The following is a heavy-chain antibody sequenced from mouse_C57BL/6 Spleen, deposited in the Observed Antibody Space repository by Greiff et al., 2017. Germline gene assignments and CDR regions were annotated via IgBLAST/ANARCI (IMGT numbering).Heavy chain of an antibody. V-gene: IGHV1-81*01. CDR1: GYTFTSYG. D-gene: IGHD1-1*01. CDR2: IYPRSGNT. Sequence: QVQLKQSGAELARPGASVKLSCKASGYTFTSYGISWVKQRTGQGLEWIGEIYPRSGNTYYNEKFKGKATLTADKSSSTAYMELRSLTSEDSAVYFCARSGDGSPFDYWGQGTTLTVSS. J-gene: IGHJ2*01. CDR3: ARSGDGSPFDY.